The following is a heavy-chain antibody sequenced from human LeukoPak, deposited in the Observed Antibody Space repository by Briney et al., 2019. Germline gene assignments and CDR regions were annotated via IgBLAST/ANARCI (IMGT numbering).Heavy chain of an antibody. D-gene: IGHD6-13*01. CDR1: GGSFSGYY. CDR3: ARGSWYDY. V-gene: IGHV4-34*01. CDR2: INHSGST. J-gene: IGHJ4*02. Sequence: ASETLSLTCAVYGGSFSGYYWSWIRQPPGKGLEWIGEINHSGSTNYNPSLKSRVTISVDTSKNQFSLKLSSVTAADTAVYYCARGSWYDYWGQGTLVTVSS.